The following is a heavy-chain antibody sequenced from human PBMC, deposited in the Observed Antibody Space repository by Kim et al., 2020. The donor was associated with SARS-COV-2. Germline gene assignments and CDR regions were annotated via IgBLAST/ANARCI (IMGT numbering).Heavy chain of an antibody. Sequence: GGSLRLSCAASGFTFSDYTMRWVRQAPGKGLEWISLITGSDGKTYYADSVKGRFTVSRDNSKNTLYLQMSSLRAEDTAVYYCAKANNNRAKWYHGMDVWG. D-gene: IGHD1-26*01. V-gene: IGHV3-23*01. CDR2: ITGSDGKT. CDR1: GFTFSDYT. CDR3: AKANNNRAKWYHGMDV. J-gene: IGHJ6*01.